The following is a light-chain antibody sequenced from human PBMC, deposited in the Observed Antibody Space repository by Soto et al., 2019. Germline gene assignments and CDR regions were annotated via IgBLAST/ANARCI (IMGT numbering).Light chain of an antibody. J-gene: IGLJ2*01. Sequence: QSVLTQPPSVSGAPGQRVTIPCTGSNSNIGSFYDVHWYQQLPGTVPKLLSYGDNNRPSGVPDRFSGSKSGTSASLAITGLQAEDEADYYCQSYDNSLSHVVFGGGTKVTVL. CDR2: GDN. CDR1: NSNIGSFYD. CDR3: QSYDNSLSHVV. V-gene: IGLV1-40*01.